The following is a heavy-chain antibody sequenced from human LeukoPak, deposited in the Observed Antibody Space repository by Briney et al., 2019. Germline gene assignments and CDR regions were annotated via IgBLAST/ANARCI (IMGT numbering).Heavy chain of an antibody. CDR2: IYYSGST. CDR1: GGSISSYY. Sequence: SETLSLTCTVSGGSISSYYWSWIRQPPGKGLEWIGYIYYSGSTNYNPSLKSRVTISVGTSKNQFSLKLSSVTAADTAVYYCARADKPYYYYGMDVWGQGTTVTVSS. D-gene: IGHD3-22*01. CDR3: ARADKPYYYYGMDV. V-gene: IGHV4-59*01. J-gene: IGHJ6*02.